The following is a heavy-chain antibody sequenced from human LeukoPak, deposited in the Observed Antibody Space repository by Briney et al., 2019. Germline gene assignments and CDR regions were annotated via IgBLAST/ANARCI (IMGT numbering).Heavy chain of an antibody. V-gene: IGHV3-53*01. Sequence: TGGSLRLSCAASGFTVSSNYMSWVRQAPGKGLEWVSIIYNDGRTYYADSVKGRFTISRDNSKNTLYLQMNSPRAEDTAVYYCARSSRYYDSSGYYSDAFDIWGQGTMVTVSS. CDR3: ARSSRYYDSSGYYSDAFDI. CDR1: GFTVSSNY. J-gene: IGHJ3*02. D-gene: IGHD3-22*01. CDR2: IYNDGRT.